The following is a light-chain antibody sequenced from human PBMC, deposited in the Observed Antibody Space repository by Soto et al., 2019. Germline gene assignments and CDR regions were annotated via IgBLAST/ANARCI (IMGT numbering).Light chain of an antibody. CDR2: EVT. CDR1: TSDVGTYNL. V-gene: IGLV2-23*02. Sequence: QSALTQPASVSGSPGQSNTISCTGTTSDVGTYNLVSWYQHHPGKAPQLIIFEVTKRPSGVSDRFSGSKSGNTASLTISGLLGEDEADYYCCSFAGRSPPTAVFGTGTKVTVL. CDR3: CSFAGRSPPTAV. J-gene: IGLJ1*01.